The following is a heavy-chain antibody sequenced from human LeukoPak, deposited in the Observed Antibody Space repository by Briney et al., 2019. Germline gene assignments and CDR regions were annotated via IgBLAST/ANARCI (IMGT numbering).Heavy chain of an antibody. D-gene: IGHD2-15*01. CDR3: AHIVVVVAATPIDY. CDR2: ISGSGGST. J-gene: IGHJ4*02. V-gene: IGHV3-23*01. CDR1: GFTFSSYA. Sequence: QTGGSLRLSCAASGFTFSSYAMSWVRQAPGKGLEWVSAISGSGGSTYYADSVKGRFTISRDNSKNTLYLQMNSLRAEDTAVYYCAHIVVVVAATPIDYWGQGTLVTVSS.